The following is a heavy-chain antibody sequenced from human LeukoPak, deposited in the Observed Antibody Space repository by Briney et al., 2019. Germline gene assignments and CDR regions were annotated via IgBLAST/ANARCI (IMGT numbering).Heavy chain of an antibody. CDR2: ISAYNGNT. V-gene: IGHV1-18*01. Sequence: ASVKVSCKASGCTFTSYGISWVRQAPGQGLEWMGWISAYNGNTNYAQKLQGRVTMTTDTSTSTAYMELRSLRSDDTAVYYCARDDRVISEGVPAAHGYWGQGTLVTVS. CDR1: GCTFTSYG. J-gene: IGHJ4*02. D-gene: IGHD2-2*01. CDR3: ARDDRVISEGVPAAHGY.